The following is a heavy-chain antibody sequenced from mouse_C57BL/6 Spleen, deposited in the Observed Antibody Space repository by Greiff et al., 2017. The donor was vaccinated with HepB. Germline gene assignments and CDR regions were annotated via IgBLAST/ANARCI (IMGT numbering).Heavy chain of an antibody. V-gene: IGHV1-81*01. D-gene: IGHD1-1*02. Sequence: QVQLQQSGAELARPGASVKLSCKASGYTFTSYGISWVKQRTGQGLEWIGEIYPRSGNTYYNEKFKGKATLTADKSSSTEYMELRSLTSEDSAVYLCVRGGGRGYYFDYWGQGATLSVSS. CDR2: IYPRSGNT. CDR3: VRGGGRGYYFDY. J-gene: IGHJ2*01. CDR1: GYTFTSYG.